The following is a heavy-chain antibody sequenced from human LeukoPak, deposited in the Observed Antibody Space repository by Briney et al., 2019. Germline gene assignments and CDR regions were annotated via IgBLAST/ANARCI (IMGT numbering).Heavy chain of an antibody. Sequence: GGTLRLSCAASGFTFSSYGMHWVRQAPGKGLEWVAVISYDGSNKYYADYVKGRFTISRDNSKNTLYLQMNSLRAEDTAVYYCAKDRDIVVVPAAIRQGLDYWGQGTLVTVSS. J-gene: IGHJ4*02. V-gene: IGHV3-30*18. CDR2: ISYDGSNK. D-gene: IGHD2-2*01. CDR1: GFTFSSYG. CDR3: AKDRDIVVVPAAIRQGLDY.